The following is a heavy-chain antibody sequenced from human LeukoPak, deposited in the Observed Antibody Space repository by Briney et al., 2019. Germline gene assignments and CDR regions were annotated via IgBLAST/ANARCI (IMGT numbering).Heavy chain of an antibody. CDR1: GFTFSSYA. CDR2: ISGSGGST. J-gene: IGHJ4*02. Sequence: GGSLRLSCAASGFTFSSYAMSWVRQAPGKGLEWVSAISGSGGSTYYADSVKGRFTISRDNSKNTLYLQMNSLRAEDTAVYYCAKGRIITMIVVVMDSDYWGQGTLVTVSS. V-gene: IGHV3-23*01. CDR3: AKGRIITMIVVVMDSDY. D-gene: IGHD3-22*01.